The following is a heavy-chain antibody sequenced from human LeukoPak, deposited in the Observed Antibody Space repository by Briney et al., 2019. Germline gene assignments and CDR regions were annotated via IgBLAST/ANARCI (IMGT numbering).Heavy chain of an antibody. Sequence: GGSLRLSCAASGFTFSSYSMNWVRQAPGKGLEWVSGINWNGGSTGYADSVKGRFTISRDNAKNSLYLQMNSLRAEDTALYYCARAYSNYDVDYWGQGTLVTVSS. CDR2: INWNGGST. J-gene: IGHJ4*02. V-gene: IGHV3-20*04. D-gene: IGHD4-11*01. CDR1: GFTFSSYS. CDR3: ARAYSNYDVDY.